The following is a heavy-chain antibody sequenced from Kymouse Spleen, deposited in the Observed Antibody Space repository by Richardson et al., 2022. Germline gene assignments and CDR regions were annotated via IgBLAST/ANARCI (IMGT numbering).Heavy chain of an antibody. CDR2: INHSGST. CDR1: GGSFSGYY. Sequence: QVQLQQWGAGLLKPSETLSLTCAVYGGSFSGYYWSWIRQPPGKGLEWIGEINHSGSTNYNPSLKSRVTISVDTSKNQFSLKLSSVTAADTAVYYCARYCTNGVCYNWFDPWGQGTLVTVSS. D-gene: IGHD2-8*01. V-gene: IGHV4-34*01. J-gene: IGHJ5*02. CDR3: ARYCTNGVCYNWFDP.